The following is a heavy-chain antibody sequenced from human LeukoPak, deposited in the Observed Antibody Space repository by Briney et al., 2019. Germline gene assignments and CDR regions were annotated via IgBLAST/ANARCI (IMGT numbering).Heavy chain of an antibody. D-gene: IGHD5-18*01. CDR3: ARLRGYSYGYADY. Sequence: SETLSLTCTVSGVSISSNGYYWGWIRQPPGKGLEWIGSIYYSGSTYYDPSLKSRVTISVDTSKNQFSLKLTSVTAADTAVYYCARLRGYSYGYADYWGQGTLVTVSS. V-gene: IGHV4-39*01. CDR2: IYYSGST. CDR1: GVSISSNGYY. J-gene: IGHJ4*02.